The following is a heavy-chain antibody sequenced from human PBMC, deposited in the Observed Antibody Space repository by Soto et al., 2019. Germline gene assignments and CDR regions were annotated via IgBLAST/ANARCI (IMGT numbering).Heavy chain of an antibody. CDR1: GFTFSSYG. Sequence: QVQLVEYGGGVVQPGKSLRLSCAASGFTFSSYGMHWVRQAPGKGLEWVVVIWYDGSNKHYVDSVKGRFTISRDNSKNTLYLQMQILRAEDTAVYYCARDAPHDYGGKPRGFDYWGHGTLVTVSA. J-gene: IGHJ4*01. CDR3: ARDAPHDYGGKPRGFDY. D-gene: IGHD4-17*01. V-gene: IGHV3-33*01. CDR2: IWYDGSNK.